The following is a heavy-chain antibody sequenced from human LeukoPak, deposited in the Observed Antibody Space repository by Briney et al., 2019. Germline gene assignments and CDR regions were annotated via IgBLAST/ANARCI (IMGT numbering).Heavy chain of an antibody. Sequence: PSETLSLTCAVYGGSFSGYYWSWIRQPPGKGLEWIGEINHSGSTNYNPSLKSRVTISVDTSKNQFSLKLSSVTAADTAVSYCARVGYDFWSGYCDYWGQGTLVTVSS. CDR1: GGSFSGYY. V-gene: IGHV4-34*01. CDR3: ARVGYDFWSGYCDY. J-gene: IGHJ4*02. CDR2: INHSGST. D-gene: IGHD3-3*01.